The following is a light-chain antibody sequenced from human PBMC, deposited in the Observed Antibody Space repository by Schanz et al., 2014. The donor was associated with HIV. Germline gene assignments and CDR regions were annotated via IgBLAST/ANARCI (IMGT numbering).Light chain of an antibody. J-gene: IGKJ2*01. V-gene: IGKV3-15*01. CDR3: QQCVTYPYT. CDR2: GTS. CDR1: QTVSSS. Sequence: EIVLTQSPDTLSLSPGERATLSCRASQTVSSSSLAWYQQKPGQAPRLLIYGTSTRATGIPARFSGSGSGTEFTLTISSLQSEDFATYYCQQCVTYPYTFGQGTKLDIK.